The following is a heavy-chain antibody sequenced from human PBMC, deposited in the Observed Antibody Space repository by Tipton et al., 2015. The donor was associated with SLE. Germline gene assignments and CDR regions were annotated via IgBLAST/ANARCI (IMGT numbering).Heavy chain of an antibody. V-gene: IGHV4-34*12. CDR1: GGSFSGYY. CDR3: ATHRVTGTDPFDY. D-gene: IGHD1-20*01. CDR2: MFHTGST. Sequence: TLSLTCAVYGGSFSGYYWSWVRQPPGKGLEWIGSMFHTGSTSYNPSLQSRVTISIDTSKNHFSLRLNSVTAADTAMYYCATHRVTGTDPFDYWGQGTLVTVSS. J-gene: IGHJ4*02.